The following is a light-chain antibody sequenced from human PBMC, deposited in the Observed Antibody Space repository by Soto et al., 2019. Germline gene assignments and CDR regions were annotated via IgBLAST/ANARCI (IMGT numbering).Light chain of an antibody. V-gene: IGKV3-15*01. Sequence: EIVMTQSPATLSVSPGERATLSCRASQSVSSNLAWYQQKPGQAPRLLIYGASTRATGIPSRFSGSGSGTSYPPTITSPQSEYFAVYYYEEYNNWTPITFGQGTKLEIK. CDR3: EEYNNWTPIT. CDR1: QSVSSN. CDR2: GAS. J-gene: IGKJ2*01.